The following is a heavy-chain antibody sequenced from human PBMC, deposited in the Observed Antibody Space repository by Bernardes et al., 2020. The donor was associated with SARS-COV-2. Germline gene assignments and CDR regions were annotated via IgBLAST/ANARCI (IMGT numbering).Heavy chain of an antibody. CDR3: GRLGSGYSGDN. CDR2: MYYSGSS. V-gene: IGHV4-59*02. J-gene: IGHJ4*02. D-gene: IGHD3-22*01. CDR1: GGSVSGYY. Sequence: LSLTCTVSGGSVSGYYWSWIRQSPGKGLEWIGYMYYSGSSNYSPSLKSRVTISVDTSKSQISPNLRSVTAADTAVYFCGRLGSGYSGDNWGQGTLVTVSS.